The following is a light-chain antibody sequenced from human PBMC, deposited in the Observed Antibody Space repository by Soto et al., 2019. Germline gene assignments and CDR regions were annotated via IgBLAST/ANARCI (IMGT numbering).Light chain of an antibody. J-gene: IGLJ2*01. Sequence: QSVLTQSPSASASLGASVKLTCTLSSGHSNYAIAWHQQQPEKGPRYLMKLNSDGSHSKGDGIPDRFSGSSSGAERYLTISSLQSEDEADYYCQTWGTGIVVFGGGTKLTV. CDR2: LNSDGSH. CDR1: SGHSNYA. CDR3: QTWGTGIVV. V-gene: IGLV4-69*01.